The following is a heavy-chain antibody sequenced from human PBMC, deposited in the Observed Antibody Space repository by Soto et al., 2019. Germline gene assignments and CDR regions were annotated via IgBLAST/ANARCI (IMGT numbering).Heavy chain of an antibody. D-gene: IGHD3-9*01. Sequence: QVQLQESGPGLVKPSETLSLTCTVSGGSISSYYWSWIRQPPGKGLEWIGYIYYTGSTNYNPSLQSRITISVDTSKNQFSLKLRSATAADTAVYFCASGPIYGPFDYWGQGTLVTVSS. V-gene: IGHV4-59*01. CDR3: ASGPIYGPFDY. CDR2: IYYTGST. CDR1: GGSISSYY. J-gene: IGHJ4*02.